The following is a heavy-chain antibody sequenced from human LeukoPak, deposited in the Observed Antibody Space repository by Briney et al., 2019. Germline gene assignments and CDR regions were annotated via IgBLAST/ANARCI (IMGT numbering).Heavy chain of an antibody. D-gene: IGHD3-22*01. Sequence: ASVKVSCKASGYTFTSYGISWVRQAPGQGLEWMGWISAYNGNTNYAQKLQGRVTMTTDTSTSTAYMELRSLRSEDAAVYYCARGSYYDSSGYETAFDIWGQGTMVTVSS. CDR1: GYTFTSYG. CDR3: ARGSYYDSSGYETAFDI. V-gene: IGHV1-18*01. CDR2: ISAYNGNT. J-gene: IGHJ3*02.